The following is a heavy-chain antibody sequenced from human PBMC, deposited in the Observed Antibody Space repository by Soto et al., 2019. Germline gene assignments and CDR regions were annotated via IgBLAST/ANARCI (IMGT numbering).Heavy chain of an antibody. Sequence: VASVKVSCKASGGTFSSYAISWVRQAPGQGLEWMGGIIPIFGTANYAQKFQGRVTITADESTSTAYMELSSLRSEDTAVYYCARALGYCSGGSCYWFDPWGQGTLVTVSS. CDR1: GGTFSSYA. J-gene: IGHJ5*02. CDR3: ARALGYCSGGSCYWFDP. CDR2: IIPIFGTA. D-gene: IGHD2-15*01. V-gene: IGHV1-69*13.